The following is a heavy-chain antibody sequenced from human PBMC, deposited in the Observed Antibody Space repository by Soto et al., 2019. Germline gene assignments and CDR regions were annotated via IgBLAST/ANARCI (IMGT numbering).Heavy chain of an antibody. J-gene: IGHJ6*02. Sequence: PSETLSLTYTVSGCSISSGDYYWSWIRQPPGQGLEWIGYIYYSGSTYYNPSLKSRITISVDTSKNQFSLKLSSVTAADTAVYYCARVDNWSDLPYYYYGMDVWGQGTTVTVS. CDR2: IYYSGST. D-gene: IGHD1-1*01. CDR1: GCSISSGDYY. CDR3: ARVDNWSDLPYYYYGMDV. V-gene: IGHV4-30-4*01.